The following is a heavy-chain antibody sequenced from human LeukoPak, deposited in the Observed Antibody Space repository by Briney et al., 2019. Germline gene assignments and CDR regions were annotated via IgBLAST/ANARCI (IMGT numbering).Heavy chain of an antibody. CDR2: ISGSGGST. CDR3: AKDLTQPGDIVVTSDS. D-gene: IGHD2-2*01. Sequence: GGSLRLSCAASGFTFSSYAMSWVRQAPGEGLEGVSAISGSGGSTYYADSVKGRFTISRDNSKNTLYLQMNSLRAEDPAVYYCAKDLTQPGDIVVTSDSWGQGTLVTVSS. J-gene: IGHJ5*01. V-gene: IGHV3-23*01. CDR1: GFTFSSYA.